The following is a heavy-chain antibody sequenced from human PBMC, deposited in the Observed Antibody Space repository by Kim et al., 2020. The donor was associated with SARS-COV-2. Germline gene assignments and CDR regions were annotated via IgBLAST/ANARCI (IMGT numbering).Heavy chain of an antibody. D-gene: IGHD3-10*01. V-gene: IGHV4-59*01. Sequence: TPYLKSRVTIPVGTSKNKFSLKLSSVTAADTAVYYCARVSLLWLGEFIDYWGQGTLVTVSS. CDR3: ARVSLLWLGEFIDY. J-gene: IGHJ4*02.